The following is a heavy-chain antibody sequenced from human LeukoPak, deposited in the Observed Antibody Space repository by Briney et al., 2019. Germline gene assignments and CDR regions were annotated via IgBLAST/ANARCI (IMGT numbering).Heavy chain of an antibody. CDR1: GFTFSDYY. J-gene: IGHJ5*02. D-gene: IGHD5-24*01. CDR3: ARHRGRNKMATIASFDL. Sequence: PGGSLRLSCAASGFTFSDYYMNWIRQAPGKGLEWVSYISTSGSTIYYADSVKGRFTISRDNAENSLYLQMNGLRAEDTAVYYCARHRGRNKMATIASFDLWGQGTLVTVSS. V-gene: IGHV3-11*01. CDR2: ISTSGSTI.